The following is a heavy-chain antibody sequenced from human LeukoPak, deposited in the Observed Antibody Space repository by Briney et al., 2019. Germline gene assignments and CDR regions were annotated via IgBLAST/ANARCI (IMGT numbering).Heavy chain of an antibody. CDR1: GVSFSAYY. V-gene: IGHV4-34*01. J-gene: IGHJ6*03. CDR3: ARGYLDDRDDYYYYYMDV. Sequence: SETLSLTCAVYGVSFSAYYWSWIRQPPPKGLEWIGEINHSGSTNYSPSLKSRLTISVDTSKNKFSLKLSSVTAADTAVYYCARGYLDDRDDYYYYYMDVWGKGTTVTVSS. CDR2: INHSGST.